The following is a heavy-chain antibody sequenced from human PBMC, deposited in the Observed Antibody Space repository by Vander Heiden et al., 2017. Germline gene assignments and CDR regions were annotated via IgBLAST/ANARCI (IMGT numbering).Heavy chain of an antibody. CDR2: IRSKANNYAT. D-gene: IGHD1-26*01. CDR3: TRVDSVSYDDAFDI. CDR1: GFTFSGSA. Sequence: EVQLVESGGGLVQPGGSLKLSCAVSGFTFSGSAMHWVRQASGKGLEWVGRIRSKANNYATAYAASGKGRFTISRDDSKNTAYLQMNSLKTEDTAIYYCTRVDSVSYDDAFDIWGQGTMVTVSS. J-gene: IGHJ3*02. V-gene: IGHV3-73*02.